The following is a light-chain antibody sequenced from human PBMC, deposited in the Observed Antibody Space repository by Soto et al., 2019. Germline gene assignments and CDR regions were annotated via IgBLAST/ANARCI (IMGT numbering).Light chain of an antibody. CDR1: QGISSY. CDR2: AAS. Sequence: DIQLTQSPSFLSASVGDRVTITCGASQGISSYLAWYQQKPGKAPNRLIYAASTLQSGVPSRFSGSGSGTEFTLTISSLQPEDFAIYYCQQLDSYPITFGQGTRLQIK. V-gene: IGKV1-9*01. CDR3: QQLDSYPIT. J-gene: IGKJ5*01.